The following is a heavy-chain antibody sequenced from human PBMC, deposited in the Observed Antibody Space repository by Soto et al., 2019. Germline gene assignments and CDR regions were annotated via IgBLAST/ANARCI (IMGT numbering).Heavy chain of an antibody. V-gene: IGHV4-4*02. CDR2: IYHSGST. J-gene: IGHJ4*02. CDR3: ARGDPYCSGGSCYFDY. CDR1: GGSISSSNW. D-gene: IGHD2-15*01. Sequence: PSETLSLTCAVSGGSISSSNWWSWVRQPPGKGLEWIGEIYHSGSTNYNPSLKSRVTISVDKSKNQFSLKLSSVTAADTAVYYCARGDPYCSGGSCYFDYWGQGTXVTVSS.